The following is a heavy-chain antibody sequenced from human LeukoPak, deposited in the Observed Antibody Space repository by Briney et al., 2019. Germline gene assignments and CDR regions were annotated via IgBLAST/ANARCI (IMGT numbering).Heavy chain of an antibody. V-gene: IGHV3-30*18. CDR3: AKRVLGSGWSVWFDP. CDR1: GFTFSSYG. CDR2: ISYDGSNK. J-gene: IGHJ5*02. Sequence: GRSLRLSCAASGFTFSSYGMHWVRQAPGKGLEGVAVISYDGSNKYYADSVKGRFTISRDNSKNTLYLQMNSLRAEDTAVYYCAKRVLGSGWSVWFDPWGQGTLVTVSS. D-gene: IGHD6-19*01.